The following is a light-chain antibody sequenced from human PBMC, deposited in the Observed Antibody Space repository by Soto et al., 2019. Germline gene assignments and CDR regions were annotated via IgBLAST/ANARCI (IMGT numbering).Light chain of an antibody. CDR1: QNIDNW. Sequence: DVQMTQSPSTLSASVGDRVTITCRASQNIDNWLAWYQQKPGKAPKLLIYKASSLETGVPSRFSGSGSGTEFSLTISNLEPDDFATYHCQQYYTNSQASFGQGTKVDIK. J-gene: IGKJ1*01. CDR2: KAS. CDR3: QQYYTNSQAS. V-gene: IGKV1-5*03.